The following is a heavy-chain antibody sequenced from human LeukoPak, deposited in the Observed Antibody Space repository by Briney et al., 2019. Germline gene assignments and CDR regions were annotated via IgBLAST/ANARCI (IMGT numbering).Heavy chain of an antibody. CDR2: IYYSGST. CDR1: GGSISSSTYY. D-gene: IGHD6-13*01. J-gene: IGHJ4*02. CDR3: ARQQPGGPPDY. Sequence: PSETLSLTCTVSGGSISSSTYYWGWIRQPPGKGLEWIGSIYYSGSTYYNPSLKSRVTISVDTSKNQFSLKLSSVTAADTAVYYCARQQPGGPPDYWGQGTLVTVSS. V-gene: IGHV4-39*01.